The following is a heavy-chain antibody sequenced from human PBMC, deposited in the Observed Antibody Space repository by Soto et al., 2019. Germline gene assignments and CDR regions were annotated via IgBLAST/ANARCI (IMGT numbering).Heavy chain of an antibody. CDR3: ARDSGTIFGVVMPTGYYYYGMDV. J-gene: IGHJ6*02. D-gene: IGHD3-3*01. Sequence: PSETLSLTCTVSGGSISSYYWSWIRQPPGKGLEWIGYIYYSGSTNYNPSLKSRVTISVDTSKNQFSLKLSSVTAADTAVYYCARDSGTIFGVVMPTGYYYYGMDVWGQGTTVTVSS. V-gene: IGHV4-59*01. CDR1: GGSISSYY. CDR2: IYYSGST.